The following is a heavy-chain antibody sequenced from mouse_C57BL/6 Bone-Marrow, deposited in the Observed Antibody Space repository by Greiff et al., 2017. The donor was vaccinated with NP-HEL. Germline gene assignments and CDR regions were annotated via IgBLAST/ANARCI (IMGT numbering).Heavy chain of an antibody. CDR2: LDPSDSYT. J-gene: IGHJ4*01. V-gene: IGHV1-69*01. Sequence: QVQLQQPGAELVMPGASVKLSCKASGYTFTSYWMHWVKQRPGQGLEWIGELDPSDSYTNYNQKFKGKSTLTVDKSSSTAYMQLSSLTSEDSAVYYCARSAVVAPMDYWGQGTSVTVSS. CDR1: GYTFTSYW. D-gene: IGHD1-1*01. CDR3: ARSAVVAPMDY.